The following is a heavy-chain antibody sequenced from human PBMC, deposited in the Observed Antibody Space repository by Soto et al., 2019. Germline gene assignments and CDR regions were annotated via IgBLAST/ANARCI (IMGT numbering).Heavy chain of an antibody. J-gene: IGHJ6*03. CDR1: GFTFSSYS. CDR3: AREPGHDFWSGYKYYYYYYMDV. CDR2: ISSSSSYI. Sequence: GGSLRLSCAASGFTFSSYSMNWVRQAPGKGLEWVSSISSSSSYIYYADSVKGRFTISRDNAKNSLYLQMNSLRAEDTAVYYCAREPGHDFWSGYKYYYYYYMDVWGKGTTVTVSS. D-gene: IGHD3-3*01. V-gene: IGHV3-21*01.